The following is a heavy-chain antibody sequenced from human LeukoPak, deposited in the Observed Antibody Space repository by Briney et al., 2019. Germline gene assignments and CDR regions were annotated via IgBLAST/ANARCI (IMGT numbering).Heavy chain of an antibody. J-gene: IGHJ3*02. D-gene: IGHD2-2*01. CDR2: IYPGDSDT. CDR3: ARAPDLDIVVVYDAFDI. Sequence: GESLKISCRAAGYSFTSYWIGWVRQMPGKGPEWMGIIYPGDSDTRYSPSFQDQVTISADKSISTAYLQWSSLKASDTAMYYCARAPDLDIVVVYDAFDIWGQGTMVTVSS. V-gene: IGHV5-51*01. CDR1: GYSFTSYW.